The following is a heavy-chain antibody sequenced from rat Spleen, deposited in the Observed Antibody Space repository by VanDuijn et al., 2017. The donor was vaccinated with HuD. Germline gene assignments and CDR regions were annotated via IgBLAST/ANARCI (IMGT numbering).Heavy chain of an antibody. Sequence: EVQLVESGGGLVQPGRSLKFSCAASGFTFSDYAMAWVRQAPKKGLEWVATIIYDGSSTYYRDSVKGRFTISRDNAKSTLYLQMDSLRSEDTATYYCARHEYYYSGYYFDYWGQGVMVTVSS. J-gene: IGHJ2*01. CDR3: ARHEYYYSGYYFDY. CDR1: GFTFSDYA. D-gene: IGHD1-1*01. V-gene: IGHV5-17*01. CDR2: IIYDGSST.